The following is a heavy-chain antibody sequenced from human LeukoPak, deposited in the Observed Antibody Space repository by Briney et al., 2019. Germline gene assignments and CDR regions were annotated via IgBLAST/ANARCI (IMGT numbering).Heavy chain of an antibody. CDR2: INTISGGT. Sequence: ASVKVSCKASGYTFTSYDINWVRQATGQGLEWIGWINTISGGTNYAQKFQGRVTMTRDTSISTAYMELSRLTSDDTAVYYCARGREVAGTVGYWGHGTLVTVSS. D-gene: IGHD6-19*01. CDR1: GYTFTSYD. CDR3: ARGREVAGTVGY. V-gene: IGHV1-2*02. J-gene: IGHJ4*01.